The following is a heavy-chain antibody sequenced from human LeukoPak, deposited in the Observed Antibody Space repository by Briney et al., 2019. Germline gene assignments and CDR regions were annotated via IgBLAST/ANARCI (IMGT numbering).Heavy chain of an antibody. CDR2: IYTSGST. D-gene: IGHD3-10*01. CDR1: GGSISSGSYY. V-gene: IGHV4-61*02. J-gene: IGHJ4*02. CDR3: ARGSGSLGY. Sequence: SETLSLTCTVSGGSISSGSYYWSWIRQPAGKGLEWIGRIYTSGSTNYNPSLKSRVTISVDTSKNQFSLKLSSVTAADTAVYYCARGSGSLGYWGQGTLVTVSS.